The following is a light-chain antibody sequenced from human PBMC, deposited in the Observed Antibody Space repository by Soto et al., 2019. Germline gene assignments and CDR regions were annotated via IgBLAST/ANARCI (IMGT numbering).Light chain of an antibody. CDR3: QQHNNWPPWT. V-gene: IGKV3-15*01. CDR2: GAY. J-gene: IGKJ1*01. CDR1: QSVRSN. Sequence: VMTQSPATLSSSPGESATLSCRASQSVRSNLAWYQQKPGQAPRLLIYGAYTRATGIPARFSGSGSGTEFTLSIGSLQSEDFAVYYCQQHNNWPPWTCGQGTKVDIK.